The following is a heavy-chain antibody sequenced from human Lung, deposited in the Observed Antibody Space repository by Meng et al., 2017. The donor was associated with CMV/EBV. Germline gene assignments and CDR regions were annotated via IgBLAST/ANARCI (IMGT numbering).Heavy chain of an antibody. Sequence: LSLTCAASGFTFGGYWMHWVRQAPGKRPVWVSRIDGDGSSTSYADSVKGRFTISRDNAKNTLSLQMNSLGAEDTAIYYCARDLGGLGRDFDYWGQGTRVTVSS. V-gene: IGHV3-74*01. J-gene: IGHJ4*02. D-gene: IGHD3-16*01. CDR3: ARDLGGLGRDFDY. CDR2: IDGDGSST. CDR1: GFTFGGYW.